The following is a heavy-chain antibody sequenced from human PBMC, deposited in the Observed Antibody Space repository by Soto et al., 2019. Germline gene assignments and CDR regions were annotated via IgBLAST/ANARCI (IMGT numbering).Heavy chain of an antibody. V-gene: IGHV4-31*03. J-gene: IGHJ4*02. CDR1: GGSISSGGYY. D-gene: IGHD3-22*01. Sequence: SETLSLTCTVSGGSISSGGYYWSWIRQHPGKGLEWIGYIYYSGSTYYNPSLKSRVTISVDTSKNQFSLKLSSVTAADTAVYYCARAIYHYDSSGYYYDNGYYFDYWGQGTLVTVSS. CDR2: IYYSGST. CDR3: ARAIYHYDSSGYYYDNGYYFDY.